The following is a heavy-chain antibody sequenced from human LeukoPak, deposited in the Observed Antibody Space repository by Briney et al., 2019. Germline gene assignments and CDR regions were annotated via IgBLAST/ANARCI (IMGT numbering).Heavy chain of an antibody. J-gene: IGHJ4*02. CDR1: GYTFTDYY. CDR3: VRAPGWLQVDY. Sequence: VASVKVSCKASGYTFTDYYLHWVRQAPGQGLEGMGLIHPPSGGTNYAEKLQGRVTMTRDTSISTAYMELRRLTSDAAGVYYCVRAPGWLQVDYWGQGTLLTVSS. D-gene: IGHD5-24*01. CDR2: IHPPSGGT. V-gene: IGHV1-2*02.